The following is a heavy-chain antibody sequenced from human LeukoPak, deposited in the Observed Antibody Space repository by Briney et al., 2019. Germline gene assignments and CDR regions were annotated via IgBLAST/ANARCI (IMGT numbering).Heavy chain of an antibody. J-gene: IGHJ4*02. CDR2: IYSGGDT. D-gene: IGHD3-10*01. CDR1: GFTFSSSY. CDR3: ARVDYGSGSYFDY. V-gene: IGHV3-66*01. Sequence: GGSLRLSCAASGFTFSSSYMSWVRQAPGKGLEGVSVIYSGGDTYYADSVKGRFTISRDNSKNTLYLQMNTLRAEDTAVYYCARVDYGSGSYFDYWGQGTLVTVSS.